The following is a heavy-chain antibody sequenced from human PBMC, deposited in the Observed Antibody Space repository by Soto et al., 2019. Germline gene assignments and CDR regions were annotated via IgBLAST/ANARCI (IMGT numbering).Heavy chain of an antibody. CDR1: GGTFSSYA. CDR3: ARDLRVAYYYYYGMDV. J-gene: IGHJ6*02. V-gene: IGHV1-69*12. CDR2: IIPIFGTA. Sequence: QVQLVQSGAEVKKPGSSVKVSCKASGGTFSSYAISWVRQAPGQGLEWMGGIIPIFGTANYAQKFQGRVTITADESTSTADMELSSLRSEDTAVYYCARDLRVAYYYYYGMDVWGQGTTVTVSS. D-gene: IGHD5-12*01.